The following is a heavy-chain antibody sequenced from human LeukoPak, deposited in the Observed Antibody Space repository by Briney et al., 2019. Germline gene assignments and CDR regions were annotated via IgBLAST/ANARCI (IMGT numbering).Heavy chain of an antibody. CDR1: GFTFSYYT. V-gene: IGHV3-48*04. Sequence: GGSLRLSCAASGFTFSYYTMNWVRQAPGKGLEWVSYISSSSSTIYYADSVKGRFTISRDNAKNSLYLQMNSLRAEDTAVYYCARDDGDSHYYSYYGMDVWGQGTTVTVSS. CDR2: ISSSSSTI. J-gene: IGHJ6*02. D-gene: IGHD4-17*01. CDR3: ARDDGDSHYYSYYGMDV.